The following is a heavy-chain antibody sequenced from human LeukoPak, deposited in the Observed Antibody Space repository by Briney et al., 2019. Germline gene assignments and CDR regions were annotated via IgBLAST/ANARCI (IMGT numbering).Heavy chain of an antibody. V-gene: IGHV4-59*01. CDR1: GGSISSYY. CDR2: IYYSGST. D-gene: IGHD3-9*01. J-gene: IGHJ4*02. Sequence: SETLSLTCTVSGGSISSYYWSWIRQPPGKGLEWIGYIYYSGSTNYNPSLKSRVTISVDTSKYQFSLKLSSVTAADTAVYYCARGRRELRYGPDYWGQGTLVTVSS. CDR3: ARGRRELRYGPDY.